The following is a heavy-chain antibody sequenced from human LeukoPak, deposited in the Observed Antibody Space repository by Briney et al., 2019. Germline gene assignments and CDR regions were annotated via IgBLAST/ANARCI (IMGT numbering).Heavy chain of an antibody. CDR3: AKDSGHSSSWYY. CDR2: ISGSDDST. J-gene: IGHJ4*02. Sequence: PGGSLRLSCAASGFTFSSYAMNWVRQAPGKGLEWVSGISGSDDSTYYADSVKGRFTISRDISRNTLYLQMNSLRAEDTAVYYCAKDSGHSSSWYYWGQGTLVTVSS. D-gene: IGHD6-13*01. CDR1: GFTFSSYA. V-gene: IGHV3-23*01.